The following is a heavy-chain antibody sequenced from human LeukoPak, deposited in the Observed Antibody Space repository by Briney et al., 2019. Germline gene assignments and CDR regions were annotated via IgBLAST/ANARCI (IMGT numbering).Heavy chain of an antibody. Sequence: ASVKVSCTTSGYTFSNYSITWVRQAPGQGLEWMGWISAYNGDTNYAQQLQGRVTMTTDTSTSTACMELRSLRSDDTAVYYCARSLNSRLIDYWGQGTLVTVSS. CDR2: ISAYNGDT. CDR3: ARSLNSRLIDY. CDR1: GYTFSNYS. D-gene: IGHD6-13*01. J-gene: IGHJ4*02. V-gene: IGHV1-18*01.